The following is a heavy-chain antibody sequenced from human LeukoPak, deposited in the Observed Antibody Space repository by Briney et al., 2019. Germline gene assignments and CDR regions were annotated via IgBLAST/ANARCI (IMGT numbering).Heavy chain of an antibody. Sequence: PGGSLRLSCAASGFTFGNYALSWVRQAPGKGLEWVSLISGTGAGADYADSVKGRFTISRDNSKNTLSLQMNSLKAEDTAVYYCAKHVRTNVWLFDLWGQGTLVTVSS. D-gene: IGHD3-16*01. CDR1: GFTFGNYA. CDR3: AKHVRTNVWLFDL. J-gene: IGHJ4*02. V-gene: IGHV3-23*01. CDR2: ISGTGAGA.